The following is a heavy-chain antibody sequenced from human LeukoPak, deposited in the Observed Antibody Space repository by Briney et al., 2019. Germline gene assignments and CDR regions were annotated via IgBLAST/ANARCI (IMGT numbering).Heavy chain of an antibody. D-gene: IGHD6-19*01. V-gene: IGHV4-30-2*01. CDR2: IYHSGST. CDR3: ARVPDSSGWLIDY. Sequence: SETLSLTCTVSGGSISSGGYYWSWIRQPPGKGLKWIGYIYHSGSTYYNPSLKSRVTISVDRSKNQFSLKLSSVTAADTAVYYCARVPDSSGWLIDYWGQGTLVTVSA. J-gene: IGHJ4*02. CDR1: GGSISSGGYY.